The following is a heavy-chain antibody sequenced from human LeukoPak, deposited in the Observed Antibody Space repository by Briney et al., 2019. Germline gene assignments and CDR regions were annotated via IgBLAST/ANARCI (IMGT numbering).Heavy chain of an antibody. CDR3: ARVSAAMTHWHFDL. Sequence: GGSLRLSCAASGFTVSSNYMSWVRQAPGKGLEWVSSFSRSGPYIYYADSVKGRFTISRDNAKNSLYLQMNSLRAEDTAVYYCARVSAAMTHWHFDLWGRGTLVTVSS. J-gene: IGHJ2*01. CDR1: GFTVSSNY. V-gene: IGHV3-21*01. CDR2: FSRSGPYI. D-gene: IGHD2-2*01.